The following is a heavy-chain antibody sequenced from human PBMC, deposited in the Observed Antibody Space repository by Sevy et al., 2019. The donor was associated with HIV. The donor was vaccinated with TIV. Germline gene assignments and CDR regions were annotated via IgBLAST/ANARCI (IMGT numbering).Heavy chain of an antibody. Sequence: ASVKVSCKVSGYTLTELSMHWVRQAPGKGLEWMGGFDPEDGETIYAQKFQGRVTMTEDTSTDTVYMELSSLRSEDTAVYYCATEIAAAGYFQHWGQGTLVTVSS. V-gene: IGHV1-24*01. D-gene: IGHD6-13*01. J-gene: IGHJ1*01. CDR2: FDPEDGET. CDR1: GYTLTELS. CDR3: ATEIAAAGYFQH.